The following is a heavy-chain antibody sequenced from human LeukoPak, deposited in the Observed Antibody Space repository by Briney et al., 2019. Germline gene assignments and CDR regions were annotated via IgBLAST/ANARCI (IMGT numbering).Heavy chain of an antibody. Sequence: PGGSLRLSCAAAGFTFSSNAMSWVRQAPGKGLEWVSAMSGSGGDTYYADSVKGRFTISRDNSKNTVYLQMNSLRAEDTAVYYCAGAYSSGWNYSDCWGQGTLVTVSS. V-gene: IGHV3-23*01. CDR2: MSGSGGDT. J-gene: IGHJ4*02. CDR1: GFTFSSNA. D-gene: IGHD6-19*01. CDR3: AGAYSSGWNYSDC.